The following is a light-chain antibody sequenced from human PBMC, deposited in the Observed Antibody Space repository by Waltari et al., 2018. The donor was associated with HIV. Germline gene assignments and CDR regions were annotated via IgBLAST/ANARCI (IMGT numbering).Light chain of an antibody. CDR3: QSYDTSLGGSV. CDR1: SSNIGAGYD. Sequence: QSVLTQPPSVSGAPGQRVTISCTGSSSNIGAGYDVHWYQQLPGTAPKLFIYPKNNRPSGIPDLFSGSKSGTSASLAITGLRAEDEGDYYCQSYDTSLGGSVFGGGTKLTVL. J-gene: IGLJ3*02. V-gene: IGLV1-40*01. CDR2: PKN.